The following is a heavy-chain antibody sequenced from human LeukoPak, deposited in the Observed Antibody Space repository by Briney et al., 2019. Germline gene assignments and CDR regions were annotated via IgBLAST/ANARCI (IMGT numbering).Heavy chain of an antibody. J-gene: IGHJ4*02. CDR1: GGSISSSSYY. V-gene: IGHV4-39*07. CDR2: IYYSGST. D-gene: IGHD5-18*01. CDR3: ARRGYSSGLFDY. Sequence: PSETLSLTCTVSGGSISSSSYYWGWIRQPPGKGLEWIGSIYYSGSTNYNPSLKSRVTISVDTSKNQFSLELTSVTAADTAVYYCARRGYSSGLFDYWAREPWSPSPQ.